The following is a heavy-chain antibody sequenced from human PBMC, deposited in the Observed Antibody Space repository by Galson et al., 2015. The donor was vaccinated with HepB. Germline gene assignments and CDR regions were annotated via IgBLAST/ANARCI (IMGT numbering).Heavy chain of an antibody. CDR3: ARMVGVPARLGYYYFGMDV. Sequence: SVKVSCKASGYTFTRHDIHWARRAPGQRLEWMGWISAGNGNTKYSQKFQGRVTFTRDTSANTAYMELSSLRSEDTAVYYCARMVGVPARLGYYYFGMDVWGQGTTVTVSS. CDR1: GYTFTRHD. D-gene: IGHD6-6*01. J-gene: IGHJ6*02. V-gene: IGHV1-3*01. CDR2: ISAGNGNT.